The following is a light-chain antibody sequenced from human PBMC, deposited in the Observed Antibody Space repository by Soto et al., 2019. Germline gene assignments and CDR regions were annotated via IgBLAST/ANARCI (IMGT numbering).Light chain of an antibody. CDR1: QSIKNY. V-gene: IGKV1-39*01. J-gene: IGKJ1*01. CDR3: QQSYTTPIT. Sequence: DIQMTQSPSSLSASVGDRVTITCRASQSIKNYLNWYQQKPGKAPKLLIYAASSLQSGVPSRFSGSGSRTDFTLTISSLQPEYFATYYCQQSYTTPITFGQGTKVEIK. CDR2: AAS.